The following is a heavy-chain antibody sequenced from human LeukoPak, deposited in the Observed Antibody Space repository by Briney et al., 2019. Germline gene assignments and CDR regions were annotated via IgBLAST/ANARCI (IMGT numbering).Heavy chain of an antibody. CDR3: ARDPTGGIGSGQTRYYYYGMDV. V-gene: IGHV3-30-3*01. CDR2: ISYDGSNK. D-gene: IGHD2-15*01. CDR1: GFTFSSYA. J-gene: IGHJ6*02. Sequence: GRSLRLSCAASGFTFSSYAMHWVRRAPGKGLEWVAVISYDGSNKYYADSVKGRFTISRDNSKNTPYLQMNSLRAEDTAVYYCARDPTGGIGSGQTRYYYYGMDVWGQGTTVTVSS.